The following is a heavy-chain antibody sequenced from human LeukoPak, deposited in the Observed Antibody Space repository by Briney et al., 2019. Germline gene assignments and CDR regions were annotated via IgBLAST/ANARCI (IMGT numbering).Heavy chain of an antibody. CDR1: GFTFSGSA. D-gene: IGHD3-22*01. V-gene: IGHV3-73*01. CDR3: TRGYYYDSSGYQDD. CDR2: IRSKANSYAT. J-gene: IGHJ4*02. Sequence: GGSLRLSCAASGFTFSGSAMRWVRQASGKGLEWVGRIRSKANSYATAYAASVKGRFTISRDDSKNTAYLQMNSLKTEDTAVYYCTRGYYYDSSGYQDDWGQGTLVTVSS.